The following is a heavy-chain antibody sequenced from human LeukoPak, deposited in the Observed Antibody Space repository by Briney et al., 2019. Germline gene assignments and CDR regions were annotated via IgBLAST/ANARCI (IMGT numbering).Heavy chain of an antibody. CDR2: INPNSGGT. J-gene: IGHJ4*02. CDR1: GYTFTGYY. CDR3: ARTLVGSGWHIFDY. D-gene: IGHD6-19*01. Sequence: ASVKVSCKASGYTFTGYYMHWVRQAPGQGLEWMGWINPNSGGTNYAQKFQGRVTMTRDTSLSTAYMELSRLRSDDTAMYYCARTLVGSGWHIFDYWGQGTLVTVSS. V-gene: IGHV1-2*02.